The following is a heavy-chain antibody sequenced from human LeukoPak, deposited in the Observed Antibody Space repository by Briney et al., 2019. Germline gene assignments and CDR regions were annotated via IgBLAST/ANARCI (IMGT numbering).Heavy chain of an antibody. D-gene: IGHD6-19*01. CDR2: IYYSGNT. CDR1: GGSISSSSYY. Sequence: SETLSLACTASGGSISSSSYYWGWIRQPPGKGLEWIGSIYYSGNTYYNPSLKSRVTISVDTSKNQFSLKLTSVTAADTAVYYCARFTLAVAGTDFVYWGQGTLVTVSS. CDR3: ARFTLAVAGTDFVY. J-gene: IGHJ4*02. V-gene: IGHV4-39*01.